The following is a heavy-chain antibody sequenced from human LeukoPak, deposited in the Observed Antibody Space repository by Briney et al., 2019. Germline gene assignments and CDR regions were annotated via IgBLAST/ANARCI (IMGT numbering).Heavy chain of an antibody. J-gene: IGHJ4*02. Sequence: SQTLSLTCTVSGGSISSGGYYWNWIRQHPGKGLERIGYIYYSGSTHYNPSLKSRVTISVDTSKNQFSLKLSSVTAADTAVYYCAAYRIVGTDGSDYWGQGTLVTVSS. CDR1: GGSISSGGYY. V-gene: IGHV4-31*03. CDR2: IYYSGST. D-gene: IGHD1-26*01. CDR3: AAYRIVGTDGSDY.